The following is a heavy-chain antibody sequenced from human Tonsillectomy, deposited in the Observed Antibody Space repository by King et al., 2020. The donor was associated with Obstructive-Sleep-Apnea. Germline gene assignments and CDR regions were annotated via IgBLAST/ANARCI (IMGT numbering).Heavy chain of an antibody. J-gene: IGHJ4*02. CDR2: INHGGSR. Sequence: VQLQQWGAGLLKPSETLSLTCGVYGGFFTGYYWSWIRQPPGKGLEWIGEINHGGSRNYNPSLKSRVTLSIDTSKNQFSLNLNSVTAADTAVYYCARGRIGDFWGQGIMVRVSS. V-gene: IGHV4-34*01. D-gene: IGHD3-10*01. CDR1: GGFFTGYY. CDR3: ARGRIGDF.